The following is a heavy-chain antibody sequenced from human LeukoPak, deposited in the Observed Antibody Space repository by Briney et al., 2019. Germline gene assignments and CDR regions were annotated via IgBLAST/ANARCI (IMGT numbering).Heavy chain of an antibody. CDR1: GFALSSHW. V-gene: IGHV3-7*01. CDR3: ARDADYDYVWGSYRLYYFDY. D-gene: IGHD3-16*02. Sequence: GGSLRLSCAASGFALSSHWMTWVRQAPGKGLEWVANIKQDGSEKYYVDSVKGRFTISRDNAKNSLYLQMNSLRAEDTAVYYCARDADYDYVWGSYRLYYFDYWGQGTLVTVSS. J-gene: IGHJ4*02. CDR2: IKQDGSEK.